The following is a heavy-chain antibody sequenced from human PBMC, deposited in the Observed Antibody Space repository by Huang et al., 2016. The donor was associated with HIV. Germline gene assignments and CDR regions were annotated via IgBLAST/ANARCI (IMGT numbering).Heavy chain of an antibody. CDR2: IYWDDDK. V-gene: IGHV2-5*02. Sequence: QITLKESGPTLVKPTQTLTLTCTFSVFSLSTSGVGVGWIRQPPGKAREWLALIYWDDDKGYSPPLKSRLTITKATSKNQMVLTMTNMDPVDAATYCCAHNFYGGNFDYWGQGTLVTVSS. CDR1: VFSLSTSGVG. D-gene: IGHD4-17*01. CDR3: AHNFYGGNFDY. J-gene: IGHJ4*02.